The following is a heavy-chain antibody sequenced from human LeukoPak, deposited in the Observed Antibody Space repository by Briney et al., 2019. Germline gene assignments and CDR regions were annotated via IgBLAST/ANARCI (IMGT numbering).Heavy chain of an antibody. V-gene: IGHV4-39*07. D-gene: IGHD3-3*01. CDR2: ISYIGTT. Sequence: ASETLSLTCTVSGGSISSTSYYWGWIRQPPGKGLEWIGRISYIGTTYYNPSLKSRVTISVDPSKNQFSLKLNSVTAADTAVYYCARDPDFWSGYYNFDYWGQGTLVTVSS. CDR3: ARDPDFWSGYYNFDY. J-gene: IGHJ4*02. CDR1: GGSISSTSYY.